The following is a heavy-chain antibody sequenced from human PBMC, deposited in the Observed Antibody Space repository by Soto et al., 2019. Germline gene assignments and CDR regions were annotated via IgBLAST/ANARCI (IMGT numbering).Heavy chain of an antibody. CDR3: VRPDSNGRYDS. J-gene: IGHJ5*01. Sequence: GESLKISCNGSGYSFNSLWIGWVRQMPGKGLEWMGIIKPGDSDTRYSPSFEGQVALSADKSINTAYLQWSSLKAADTAMYYCVRPDSNGRYDSWGQGTLVTV. CDR2: IKPGDSDT. V-gene: IGHV5-51*01. D-gene: IGHD6-19*01. CDR1: GYSFNSLW.